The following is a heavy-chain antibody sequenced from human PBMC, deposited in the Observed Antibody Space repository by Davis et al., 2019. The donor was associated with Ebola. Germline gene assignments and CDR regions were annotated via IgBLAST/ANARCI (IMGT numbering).Heavy chain of an antibody. CDR2: ISGSGGRI. D-gene: IGHD1-26*01. J-gene: IGHJ4*02. V-gene: IGHV3-23*01. CDR3: AKCRRVGGNAPYDH. Sequence: GESLKISCASSGFTFSHYAMSWVRQAPGKGLEWVSAISGSGGRIHYADSVKDRLPISRDNSNNTLYLHMQSLRAEDTAIYYCAKCRRVGGNAPYDHWGQGTLVTVSS. CDR1: GFTFSHYA.